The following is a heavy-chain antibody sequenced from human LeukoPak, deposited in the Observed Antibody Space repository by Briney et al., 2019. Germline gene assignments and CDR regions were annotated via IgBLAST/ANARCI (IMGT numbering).Heavy chain of an antibody. CDR3: ARAVEFRRDGYNFGY. Sequence: ASVKVSCKASGYTFTSYYMHWVRQAPGQGLEWMGIINPSGGSTSYAQKFQGRVTMTRDTSTSTVYMELSSLRSEDTAVYYCARAVEFRRDGYNFGYWGQGTLVTVSS. D-gene: IGHD5-24*01. CDR1: GYTFTSYY. J-gene: IGHJ4*02. V-gene: IGHV1-46*01. CDR2: INPSGGST.